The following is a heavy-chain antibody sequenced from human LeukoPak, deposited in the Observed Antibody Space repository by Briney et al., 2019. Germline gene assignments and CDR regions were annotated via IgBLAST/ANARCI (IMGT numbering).Heavy chain of an antibody. V-gene: IGHV3-13*04. J-gene: IGHJ3*02. Sequence: GGSLRLSCAASGFTFSSHDMHWVRQATGKGLEWVSAIGTSGVTYYPVSVKGRFTISRENAKGSLYLQMTSLRAGDTAVYYCARVTVRNAFDIWGQGTMVTVSS. CDR2: IGTSGVT. D-gene: IGHD4-17*01. CDR3: ARVTVRNAFDI. CDR1: GFTFSSHD.